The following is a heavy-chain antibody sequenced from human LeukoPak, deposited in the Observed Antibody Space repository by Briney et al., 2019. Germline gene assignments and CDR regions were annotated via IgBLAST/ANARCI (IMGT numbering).Heavy chain of an antibody. D-gene: IGHD3-3*01. CDR3: ARDSPVFDFWSGYRSEYYFDY. V-gene: IGHV3-30-3*01. CDR2: ISYDGSNK. Sequence: PGRSLRLSCAASGFTFSSYAMHWVRQAPGKGLEGVAVISYDGSNKYYADSVKGRLTISRDNSKNTLYLQMNSLRAEDTAVYYCARDSPVFDFWSGYRSEYYFDYWGQGTLVTVSS. CDR1: GFTFSSYA. J-gene: IGHJ4*02.